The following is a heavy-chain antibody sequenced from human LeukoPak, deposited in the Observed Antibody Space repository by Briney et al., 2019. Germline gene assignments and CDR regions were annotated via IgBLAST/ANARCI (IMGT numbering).Heavy chain of an antibody. CDR3: ARDVHIYGNAFGI. Sequence: SETLSLTCTVSGGSISSSSYYWGWVRQPPGKGLEWIGNIFYSGSTYYSPSLKSRVTISVDTSTNQFSLKLSSVTAADTAMYYCARDVHIYGNAFGIWGQGTMVTVSS. CDR1: GGSISSSSYY. V-gene: IGHV4-39*07. CDR2: IFYSGST. D-gene: IGHD1-1*01. J-gene: IGHJ3*02.